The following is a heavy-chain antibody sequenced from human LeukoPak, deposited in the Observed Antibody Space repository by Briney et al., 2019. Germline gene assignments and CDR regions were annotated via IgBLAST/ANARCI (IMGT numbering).Heavy chain of an antibody. CDR2: IYNSGSP. Sequence: PSETLSLTCTVSGGSISSYYWNWIRQPAGKGLKWIGRIYNSGSPNYNPSLKSRVTMSVDTSKNQFSLKLSSVTAADTAVYYCARAHGSFGYWGQGTLVTVSS. D-gene: IGHD2-2*03. V-gene: IGHV4-4*07. CDR3: ARAHGSFGY. CDR1: GGSISSYY. J-gene: IGHJ4*02.